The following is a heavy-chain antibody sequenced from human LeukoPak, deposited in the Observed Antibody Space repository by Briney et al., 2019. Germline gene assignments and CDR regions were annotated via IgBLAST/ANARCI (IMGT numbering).Heavy chain of an antibody. CDR3: ARGVVVDY. D-gene: IGHD2-15*01. Sequence: SETLSLTCAVYGGSFSGYYWSWIRQPPGKGLEWIGEINHRGSTNYNPSLKSRVTISVDTSKNQFSLKLSSVTAADTAVYYCARGVVVDYWGQGTLVTVSS. J-gene: IGHJ4*02. V-gene: IGHV4-34*01. CDR2: INHRGST. CDR1: GGSFSGYY.